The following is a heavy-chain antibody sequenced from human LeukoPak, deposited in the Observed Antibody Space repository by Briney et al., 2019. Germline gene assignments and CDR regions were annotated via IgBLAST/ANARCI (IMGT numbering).Heavy chain of an antibody. Sequence: SETLSLTCTVSGGSISSGGYYWSWLRQHPGKGLEWFGYIYYSGSTYYNTSLKSRVTTSVDTSKNQFSLKLSSVTAADTAVYYCASVGYCSSTSCYRHYYYYMDVWGKGTTVTVSS. CDR1: GGSISSGGYY. V-gene: IGHV4-31*03. D-gene: IGHD2-2*01. CDR2: IYYSGST. J-gene: IGHJ6*03. CDR3: ASVGYCSSTSCYRHYYYYMDV.